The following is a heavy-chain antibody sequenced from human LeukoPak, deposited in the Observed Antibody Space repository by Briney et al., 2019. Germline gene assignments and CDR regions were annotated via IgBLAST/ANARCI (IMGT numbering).Heavy chain of an antibody. J-gene: IGHJ5*02. CDR3: ALELGTRYSVFDP. CDR2: IYYSGST. Sequence: SQTLSLTCTVSGGSISSGDYYWSWIRQPPGKGLEWIGYIYYSGSTYYNPSLKSRVTISVDTSKNQFSLKLSSVTAADTAVYYCALELGTRYSVFDPWGQGTLVTVSS. V-gene: IGHV4-31*03. D-gene: IGHD1-26*01. CDR1: GGSISSGDYY.